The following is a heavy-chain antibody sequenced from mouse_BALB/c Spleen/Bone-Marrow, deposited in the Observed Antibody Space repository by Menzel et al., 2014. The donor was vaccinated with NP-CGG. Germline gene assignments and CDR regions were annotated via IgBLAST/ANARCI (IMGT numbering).Heavy chain of an antibody. CDR2: INPYNDGT. Sequence: VQLQQPGPELVKPGASVKMSCKASGYTLSSYVMHWVKRKPGQGLEWIGYINPYNDGTKYNEKFKGKATLTSDKSSSTAYMELSSLTSEDSAVYYCAKGDNYRYDFDYWGQGTTLTVSS. V-gene: IGHV1-14*01. CDR3: AKGDNYRYDFDY. CDR1: GYTLSSYV. D-gene: IGHD2-14*01. J-gene: IGHJ2*01.